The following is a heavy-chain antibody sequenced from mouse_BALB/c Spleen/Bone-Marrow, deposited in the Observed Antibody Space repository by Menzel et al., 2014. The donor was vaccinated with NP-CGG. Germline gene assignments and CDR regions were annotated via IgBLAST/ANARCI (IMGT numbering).Heavy chain of an antibody. CDR2: IDPSDSET. V-gene: IGHV1S126*01. J-gene: IGHJ3*01. Sequence: QVQLKQSGPQLVRPGASVKISCKASGYSFTSYWMHWVKQRPGQGLEWIGMIDPSDSETRLNQKFKDKATLTVDKSSSTAYMQLSSPTSDDSAVYYCASPSDGNPFAYWGQGTLVTVSA. CDR1: GYSFTSYW. D-gene: IGHD2-1*01. CDR3: ASPSDGNPFAY.